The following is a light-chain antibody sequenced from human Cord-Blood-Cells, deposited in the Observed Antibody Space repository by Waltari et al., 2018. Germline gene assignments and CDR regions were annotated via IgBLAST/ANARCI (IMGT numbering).Light chain of an antibody. CDR2: WAS. Sequence: DIVMTQSPDSLAVSLGERATIICKSSQSVLYSSHNKNYLAWYQQKPGQPPKLLIYWASTRESGVPDRFSGSGSGTDFTLTISSLQAEDVAVYYCQQYYSTPRTFGQGTKVEIK. CDR1: QSVLYSSHNKNY. CDR3: QQYYSTPRT. J-gene: IGKJ1*01. V-gene: IGKV4-1*01.